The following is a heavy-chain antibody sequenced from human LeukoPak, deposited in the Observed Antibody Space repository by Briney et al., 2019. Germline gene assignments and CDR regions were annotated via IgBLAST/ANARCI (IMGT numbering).Heavy chain of an antibody. CDR2: ISATGGST. V-gene: IGHV3-23*01. J-gene: IGHJ4*02. CDR1: GFSFSSYA. Sequence: GGSLRLSCAASGFSFSSYAMNWVRQAPGKGLEWVSAISATGGSTYYADSVKGRFTISRDNSKNTLYLQMNSLRAEDTAVYYCAKRSDSGGSYYFDYWGPGTLATVSS. D-gene: IGHD3-22*01. CDR3: AKRSDSGGSYYFDY.